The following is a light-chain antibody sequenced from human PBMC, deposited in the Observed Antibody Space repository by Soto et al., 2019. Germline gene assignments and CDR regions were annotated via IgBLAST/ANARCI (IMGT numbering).Light chain of an antibody. Sequence: DIVMTQSPDSLAVSLGERATINCKSSQSVLYSSNNKNYLAWYQQKPGQPPKLLIYWASTRESGVPDRFSGRESVTDFTLTISILQAEDVAVYYCQQYYSTPVVFGQGTKVEIK. CDR1: QSVLYSSNNKNY. V-gene: IGKV4-1*01. CDR3: QQYYSTPVV. J-gene: IGKJ1*01. CDR2: WAS.